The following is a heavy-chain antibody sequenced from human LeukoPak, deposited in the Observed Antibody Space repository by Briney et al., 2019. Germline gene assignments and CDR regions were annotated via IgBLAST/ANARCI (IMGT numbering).Heavy chain of an antibody. V-gene: IGHV3-33*01. CDR3: ARDYHGLDY. D-gene: IGHD2-2*01. Sequence: GGSLRLSCAASGFTFRNFGMHWVRQAPGKGLEWVAVIWCDGNNKYYADSVKGRFTISRDNSKNTLYLQMKSLRAEDTAVYYCARDYHGLDYWGQGTLVTVPS. CDR1: GFTFRNFG. CDR2: IWCDGNNK. J-gene: IGHJ4*02.